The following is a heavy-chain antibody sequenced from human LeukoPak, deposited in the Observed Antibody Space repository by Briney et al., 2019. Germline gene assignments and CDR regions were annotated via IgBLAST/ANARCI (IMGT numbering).Heavy chain of an antibody. J-gene: IGHJ4*02. CDR1: GFTFDDYA. CDR2: VSGDGGST. CDR3: AKDIGRSGYDLAFDY. D-gene: IGHD5-12*01. V-gene: IGHV3-43*02. Sequence: GGSLRLSCAASGFTFDDYAMHWVRQAPGKGLEWVSLVSGDGGSTYYADSVKGRFTISRDNSKNSLYLQMNSLRTEDTALYYCAKDIGRSGYDLAFDYWGQGTLVTVSS.